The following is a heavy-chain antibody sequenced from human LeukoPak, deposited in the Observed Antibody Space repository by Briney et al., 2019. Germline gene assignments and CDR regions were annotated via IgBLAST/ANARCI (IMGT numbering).Heavy chain of an antibody. Sequence: GGSLRLSCAASGFTFSSYAMNWVRQAPGKGLEWVSSISETDDSTYDADSVKGRFSISRDNSKNTLYLQMNSLRAEDTAIYYCAKGPIPCSSTSRPRSAFDIWGQGTMVTVSS. CDR1: GFTFSSYA. CDR3: AKGPIPCSSTSRPRSAFDI. V-gene: IGHV3-23*01. J-gene: IGHJ3*02. D-gene: IGHD2-2*01. CDR2: ISETDDST.